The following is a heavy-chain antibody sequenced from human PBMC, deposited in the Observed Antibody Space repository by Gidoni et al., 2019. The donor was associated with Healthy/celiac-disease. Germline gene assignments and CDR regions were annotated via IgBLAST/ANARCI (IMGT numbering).Heavy chain of an antibody. CDR1: GGSFSGYY. CDR2: INHSGST. Sequence: QVQLQQWGAGLLKPSETLSLTCAVYGGSFSGYYWRWIRPPPGKGLEWIGEINHSGSTNYNPSLKSRVTISVDTSKNQFSLKLSSVTAADTAVYYCARSYSSGWYGVRYWGQGTLVTVSS. CDR3: ARSYSSGWYGVRY. D-gene: IGHD6-19*01. J-gene: IGHJ4*02. V-gene: IGHV4-34*01.